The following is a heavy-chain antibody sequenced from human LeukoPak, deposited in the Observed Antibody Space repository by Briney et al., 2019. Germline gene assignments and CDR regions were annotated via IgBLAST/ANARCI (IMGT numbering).Heavy chain of an antibody. V-gene: IGHV1-3*01. Sequence: GASVKVSCKAPGYTFTSYTMHWVRQAPGQRLEWMGWINAGNGNTKYLQKFQGRVTISRDTSASTAYMELSSLRSEDTAVYYCARQGAGLDYWGQGTLVTVSS. CDR2: INAGNGNT. CDR3: ARQGAGLDY. J-gene: IGHJ4*02. D-gene: IGHD6-19*01. CDR1: GYTFTSYT.